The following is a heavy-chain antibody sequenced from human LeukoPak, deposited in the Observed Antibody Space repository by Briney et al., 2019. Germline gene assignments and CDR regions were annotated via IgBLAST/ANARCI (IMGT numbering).Heavy chain of an antibody. CDR1: GFTFNSYW. CDR3: AKDGEKGIAAAGTY. D-gene: IGHD6-13*01. J-gene: IGHJ4*02. Sequence: PGGSLRLSCAASGFTFNSYWMSWVRQAPGKGLEWVANIKQDGSEKYYVDSVKGRFTISRDNAKNSLYLQMNSLRAEDTAVYYCAKDGEKGIAAAGTYWGQGTLVTVSS. CDR2: IKQDGSEK. V-gene: IGHV3-7*03.